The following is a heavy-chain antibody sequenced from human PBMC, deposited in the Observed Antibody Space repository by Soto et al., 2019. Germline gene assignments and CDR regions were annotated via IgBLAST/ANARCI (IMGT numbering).Heavy chain of an antibody. CDR2: IIPIFGTA. J-gene: IGHJ2*01. D-gene: IGHD3-10*01. CDR1: GGTFSSYA. Sequence: QVQLVQSGAEVKKPGSSVKVSCKASGGTFSSYAISWVRQAPGQGLEWMGGIIPIFGTANYAQKFQGRVTITADESKRAADMELSSLRSDETAVYYCARGSGLGAAYWYFDLWGRGTLVTVSS. CDR3: ARGSGLGAAYWYFDL. V-gene: IGHV1-69*12.